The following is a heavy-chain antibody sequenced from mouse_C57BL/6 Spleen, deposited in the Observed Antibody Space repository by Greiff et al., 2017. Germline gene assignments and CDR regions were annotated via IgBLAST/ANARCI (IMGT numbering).Heavy chain of an antibody. CDR2: IDPEDGET. V-gene: IGHV14-2*01. Sequence: EVQLQQSGAELVKPGASVKLSCTASGFNIKDYYMHWVKQRTEQGLEWIGRIDPEDGETKYDPKFQGKATITADTSSNTAYLQLSSLTSEDTAVYYCARGSSYWYFDVWGTGTTVTVSS. CDR1: GFNIKDYY. CDR3: ARGSSYWYFDV. D-gene: IGHD1-1*01. J-gene: IGHJ1*03.